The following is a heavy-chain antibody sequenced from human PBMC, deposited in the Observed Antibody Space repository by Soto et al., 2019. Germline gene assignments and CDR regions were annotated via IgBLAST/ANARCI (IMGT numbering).Heavy chain of an antibody. J-gene: IGHJ6*02. CDR3: ARRRYCGVDCYNKFYYGMDV. CDR1: GSTFSSYT. D-gene: IGHD2-21*02. Sequence: QVQLVQSGAEVRKPGSSVEVSCMASGSTFSSYTVNWVRQAPGQGLEWIGRIIPVLGVTHYARRFQGRVTITADRSRKTAYMELTSMTSEDTALYYWARRRYCGVDCYNKFYYGMDVWGQGTTVTVSS. V-gene: IGHV1-69*02. CDR2: IIPVLGVT.